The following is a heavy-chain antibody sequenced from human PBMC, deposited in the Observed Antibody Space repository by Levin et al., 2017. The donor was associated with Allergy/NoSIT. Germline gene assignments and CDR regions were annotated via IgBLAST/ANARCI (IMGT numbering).Heavy chain of an antibody. V-gene: IGHV3-72*01. CDR3: ARLTLSGDWYYFDY. J-gene: IGHJ4*02. D-gene: IGHD2-21*02. Sequence: GESLKISCAASGFTFSDHYMDWVRQAPGQGLEWVGRTKNKANSYTTQYAASVKGRFTISRDDSKNSLYLQMNSLQTEDTAVYYCARLTLSGDWYYFDYWGQGTLVTGSS. CDR1: GFTFSDHY. CDR2: TKNKANSYTT.